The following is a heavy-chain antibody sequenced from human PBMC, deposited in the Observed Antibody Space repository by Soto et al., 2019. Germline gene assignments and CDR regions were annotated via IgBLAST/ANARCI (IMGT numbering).Heavy chain of an antibody. V-gene: IGHV3-30-3*01. Sequence: QVHLVESGGGVVQPGRSLRLSCAASGFTFSSYAMHWVRQAPGKGLEWVAVISYDANNKNYADSVKGRFTISRDNSKNPLYLQMNSLRVEDTAVYYCASGYSYGTDYYYYGMDVWGQGTTVTVSS. CDR2: ISYDANNK. CDR1: GFTFSSYA. J-gene: IGHJ6*02. D-gene: IGHD5-18*01. CDR3: ASGYSYGTDYYYYGMDV.